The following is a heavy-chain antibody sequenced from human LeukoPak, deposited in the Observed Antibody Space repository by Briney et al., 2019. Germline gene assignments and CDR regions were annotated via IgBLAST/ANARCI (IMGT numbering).Heavy chain of an antibody. V-gene: IGHV5-51*01. CDR1: GHRIANYW. CDR2: IYLGDLDT. CDR3: ASTWGY. D-gene: IGHD2-15*01. J-gene: IGHJ4*02. Sequence: GESLKISCQVSGHRIANYWIGWVRQMPGKGLEWMGLIYLGDLDTGYSPSFQGQVTITADKSINTAYLQWTSLRASDTAIYYCASTWGYWGQGTLVTVSS.